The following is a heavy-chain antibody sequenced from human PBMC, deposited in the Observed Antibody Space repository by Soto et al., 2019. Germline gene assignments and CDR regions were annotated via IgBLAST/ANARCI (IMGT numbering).Heavy chain of an antibody. D-gene: IGHD1-26*01. J-gene: IGHJ5*02. V-gene: IGHV1-18*01. CDR2: ISAYNGNT. CDR1: GYTFTSYG. CDR3: AWGARPNSWFDP. Sequence: ASVKVSCKASGYTFTSYGISWVRRAPGQGLEWMGWISAYNGNTNYAQKLQGRVTMTTDTSTSTAYMELRSLRSDDTAVYYCAWGARPNSWFDPWGQGTLVTVSS.